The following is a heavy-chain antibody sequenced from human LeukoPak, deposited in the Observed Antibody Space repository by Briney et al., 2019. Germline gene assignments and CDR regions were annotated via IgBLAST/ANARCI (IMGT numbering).Heavy chain of an antibody. V-gene: IGHV3-9*01. Sequence: PGGSLRLSCAASGFTFDESAMHWVRQVPGKGLEWVAGIGWDSKSIIYADSMKGRFTISRDNAKNSLYLQMNSLRAEDTALYYCAKSANGGGFNWFDPWGQGTLVTVSS. CDR1: GFTFDESA. D-gene: IGHD2-8*01. CDR3: AKSANGGGFNWFDP. CDR2: IGWDSKSI. J-gene: IGHJ5*02.